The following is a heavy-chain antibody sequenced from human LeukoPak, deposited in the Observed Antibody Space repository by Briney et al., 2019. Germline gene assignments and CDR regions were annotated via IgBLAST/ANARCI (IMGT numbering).Heavy chain of an antibody. CDR2: INWNGGST. V-gene: IGHV3-20*04. CDR3: ARELAVTPEGYYYYYMDV. Sequence: PGGSLRLSCAASGFTFDDYGMSWVRQAPGKGLEWVSGINWNGGSTGYADSVKGRFTVSRDNAKNSLYLQMNSLRAEDTALYYCARELAVTPEGYYYYYMDVWGKGTTVTVSS. CDR1: GFTFDDYG. J-gene: IGHJ6*03. D-gene: IGHD4-17*01.